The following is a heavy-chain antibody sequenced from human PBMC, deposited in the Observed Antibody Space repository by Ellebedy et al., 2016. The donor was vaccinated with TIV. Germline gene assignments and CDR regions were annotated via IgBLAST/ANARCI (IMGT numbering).Heavy chain of an antibody. CDR1: GFTVGNNY. CDR2: IYSRDDT. Sequence: GEFLKISXAASGFTVGNNYMSWVRQAPGKGLEWVSLIYSRDDTAYADSVKGRFTISRDSSKNTLYLQMNSLRADDTAVYYCAPRAIRAPNWGQGTLVTVSS. D-gene: IGHD1-26*01. V-gene: IGHV3-53*01. CDR3: APRAIRAPN. J-gene: IGHJ4*02.